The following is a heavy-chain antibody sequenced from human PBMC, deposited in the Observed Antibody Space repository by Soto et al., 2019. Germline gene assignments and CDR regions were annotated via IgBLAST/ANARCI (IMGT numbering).Heavy chain of an antibody. CDR3: ARLHGDFDY. D-gene: IGHD4-17*01. Sequence: NPSETLSLTCTVSGGSISSYYWSWIRQPPGKGLEWIGYIYYSGSTNYNPSLKSRVTISVDTSKNQFSLKLSSVTAADTAVYYCARLHGDFDYWGQGALVTVSS. J-gene: IGHJ4*02. CDR1: GGSISSYY. CDR2: IYYSGST. V-gene: IGHV4-59*08.